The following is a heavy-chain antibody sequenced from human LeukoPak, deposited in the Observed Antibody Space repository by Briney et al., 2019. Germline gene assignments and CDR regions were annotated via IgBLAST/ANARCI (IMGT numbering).Heavy chain of an antibody. CDR1: GLTFNTYA. D-gene: IGHD2-2*02. Sequence: PGGSLRLSCGASGLTFNTYAMSWVRQAPGKGLEWVSTISASGGGTYYADSVKGRFTISRDNSKNTLYLQMNSLRVEDTAVYYCAKGTCSSISCYTIDYWGQGTLVTVSS. CDR2: ISASGGGT. V-gene: IGHV3-23*01. CDR3: AKGTCSSISCYTIDY. J-gene: IGHJ4*02.